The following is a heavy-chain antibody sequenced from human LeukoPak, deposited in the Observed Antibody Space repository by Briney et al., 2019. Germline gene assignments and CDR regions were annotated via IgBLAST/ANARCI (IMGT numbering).Heavy chain of an antibody. D-gene: IGHD6-13*01. CDR2: TYYSGST. CDR1: GGSISSGGYY. V-gene: IGHV4-31*03. CDR3: ARAYTSSCRWFDP. Sequence: PSETLSLTCTVSGGSISSGGYYWSWIRQHPGKGLEWIGYTYYSGSTYHNPSFKSRVTISVDTSKNQFSLKLSSVTAADTAVYYCARAYTSSCRWFDPWGQGTLVTVSS. J-gene: IGHJ5*02.